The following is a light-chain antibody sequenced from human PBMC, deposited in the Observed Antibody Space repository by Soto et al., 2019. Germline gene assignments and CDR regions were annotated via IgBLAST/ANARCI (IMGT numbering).Light chain of an antibody. J-gene: IGKJ1*01. CDR3: QQRSNWPGT. CDR1: RSISSY. CDR2: DAS. V-gene: IGKV3-11*01. Sequence: EVVLTQSPATLSLSPVDSATLSCRASRSISSYLAWYQQKPGQAPRLLIYDASNRATGIPARFSGSGSGTDFTLTISSLEPEDFAVYYCQQRSNWPGTFGQGTKVDIK.